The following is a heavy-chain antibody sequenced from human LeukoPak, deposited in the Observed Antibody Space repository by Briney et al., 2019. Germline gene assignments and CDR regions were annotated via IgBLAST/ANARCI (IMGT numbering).Heavy chain of an antibody. CDR2: VSPSGGT. V-gene: IGHV4-61*02. Sequence: SQTLSLTCTVSGGSISSDNYFWSWIRQPAGKGLEWIGRVSPSGGTNYNPSLKSRVTISVDTSKNQFSLKLSSVTAADTAVYYCARHEEWELLAYFDYWGQGTLVTVSS. D-gene: IGHD1-26*01. CDR1: GGSISSDNYF. J-gene: IGHJ4*02. CDR3: ARHEEWELLAYFDY.